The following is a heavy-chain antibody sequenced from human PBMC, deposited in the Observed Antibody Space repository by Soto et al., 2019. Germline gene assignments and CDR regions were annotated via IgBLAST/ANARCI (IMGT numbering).Heavy chain of an antibody. CDR3: AYDFGRWYGSTAYGF. D-gene: IGHD3-10*01. J-gene: IGHJ4*02. V-gene: IGHV3-30*18. CDR2: ISYDGSNK. CDR1: GFTFSSDG. Sequence: QVQLVESGGGVVQPGRSLRLSCADSGFTFSSDGMNWVRQAPGKGLEWVAVISYDGSNKYYADSVKGRFTISRDNSKNKLKLKLNLLMAEDTAVYYGAYDFGRWYGSTAYGFWGQGTLVTVSS.